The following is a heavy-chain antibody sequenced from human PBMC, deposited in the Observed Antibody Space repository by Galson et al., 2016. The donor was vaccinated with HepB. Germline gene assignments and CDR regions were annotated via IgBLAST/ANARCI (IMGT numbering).Heavy chain of an antibody. CDR3: ARRPRYYFGSGNSPRYVFDM. J-gene: IGHJ3*02. CDR2: INDGGTT. Sequence: SETLSLTCGVYNGSFSGYLWSRIRQSPGTGLEWIGEINDGGTTNYNPSLKSRVAISEDTSKSQFSLSLSSVTAADTAVYYCARRPRYYFGSGNSPRYVFDMWGQGTMVTVSS. V-gene: IGHV4-34*01. CDR1: NGSFSGYL. D-gene: IGHD3-10*01.